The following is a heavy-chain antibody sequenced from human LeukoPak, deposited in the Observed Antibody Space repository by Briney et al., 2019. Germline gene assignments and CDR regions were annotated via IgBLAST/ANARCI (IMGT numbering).Heavy chain of an antibody. CDR3: TITLAAAGKTISNY. Sequence: GGSLRLSCAASGFTFSSYGMHWVRQASGKGLEWVGRIRSKANSYATAYAASVKGRFTISRDDSKNTAYLQMNSLKTEDTAVYYCTITLAAAGKTISNYWGQGTLVTVSS. CDR1: GFTFSSYG. J-gene: IGHJ4*02. D-gene: IGHD6-13*01. V-gene: IGHV3-73*01. CDR2: IRSKANSYAT.